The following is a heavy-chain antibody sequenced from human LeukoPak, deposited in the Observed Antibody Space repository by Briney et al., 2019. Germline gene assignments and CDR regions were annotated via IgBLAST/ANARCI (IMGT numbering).Heavy chain of an antibody. Sequence: SETLSLTCTVSGGSISSYYWSWIWQPPGKGLEWIGYIYYSGSTNYHPSLKSRVTISVDTSKNQFSLKLSSVTAADTAVYYCARNVGYYYGMDVWGQGTTVTVSS. CDR1: GGSISSYY. D-gene: IGHD3-16*01. CDR2: IYYSGST. J-gene: IGHJ6*02. V-gene: IGHV4-59*01. CDR3: ARNVGYYYGMDV.